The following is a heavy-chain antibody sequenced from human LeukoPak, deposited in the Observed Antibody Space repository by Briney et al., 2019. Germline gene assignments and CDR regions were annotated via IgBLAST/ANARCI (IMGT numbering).Heavy chain of an antibody. CDR3: ARPKYYDRRDAFDI. J-gene: IGHJ3*02. Sequence: GESLKISCKGSGYSFTSYWIGWVRQLPGKGLGWMGIIYPGDSDTRYSPSFQGQVTISADKSISTAYLQWSSLKASDTAMYYCARPKYYDRRDAFDIWGQGTMVTVSS. V-gene: IGHV5-51*01. CDR2: IYPGDSDT. D-gene: IGHD3-22*01. CDR1: GYSFTSYW.